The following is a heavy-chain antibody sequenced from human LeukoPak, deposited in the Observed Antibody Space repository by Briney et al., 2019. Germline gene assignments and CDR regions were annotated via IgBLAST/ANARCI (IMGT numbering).Heavy chain of an antibody. D-gene: IGHD6-13*01. CDR3: ARGRTELAAAGNIDY. Sequence: SETLSLTCAVYGGSFSGYYWSWIRQPPGKGLEWIGEINHSGSTNYNPSLKSRATISVDTSKNQFSLKLSSVTAADTAVYYCARGRTELAAAGNIDYWGQGTLVTVSS. J-gene: IGHJ4*02. CDR2: INHSGST. V-gene: IGHV4-34*01. CDR1: GGSFSGYY.